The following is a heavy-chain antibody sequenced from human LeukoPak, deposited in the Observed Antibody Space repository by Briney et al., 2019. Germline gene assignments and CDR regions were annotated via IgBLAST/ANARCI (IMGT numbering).Heavy chain of an antibody. D-gene: IGHD6-19*01. V-gene: IGHV3-30*02. Sequence: GGSLRLSCAASGFTFSSYGMHWVRQAPGKGLEWVAFIRYDGSNKYYADSVKGRFTISRDNSKNTLYLQMNSLRAEDTAVYYCAKDHPWGGWFPLGDAFDIWGQGTMVTVSS. CDR2: IRYDGSNK. CDR3: AKDHPWGGWFPLGDAFDI. J-gene: IGHJ3*02. CDR1: GFTFSSYG.